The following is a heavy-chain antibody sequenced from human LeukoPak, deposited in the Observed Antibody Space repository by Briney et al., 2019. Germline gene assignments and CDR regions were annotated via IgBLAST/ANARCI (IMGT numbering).Heavy chain of an antibody. D-gene: IGHD3-9*01. CDR1: GFTFSSYG. J-gene: IGHJ4*02. Sequence: PGRSLRLSCAASGFTFSSYGMHWVRQAPGKGLEWVAVISYDGSNKYYADSVKGRFTISRDNSKNTLYLQMNSLRAEDTAVYYCAKDHVLRYFDWLLSEPDYWGQGTLVTVSS. CDR3: AKDHVLRYFDWLLSEPDY. V-gene: IGHV3-30*18. CDR2: ISYDGSNK.